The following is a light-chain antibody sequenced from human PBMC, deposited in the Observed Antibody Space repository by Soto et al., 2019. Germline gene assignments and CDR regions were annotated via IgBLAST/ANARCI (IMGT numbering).Light chain of an antibody. V-gene: IGLV8-61*01. CDR2: GTK. CDR1: SGSVSTSHF. Sequence: QTVVTQEPSFSVSPGGTVTLTCGLSSGSVSTSHFPNWYQQTPGQPPRTLIYGTKTRSSGVPDRFSGSILGIRAALTITGAQADDESDDYCVLYVGSGILVFGGGTKLTVL. CDR3: VLYVGSGILV. J-gene: IGLJ3*02.